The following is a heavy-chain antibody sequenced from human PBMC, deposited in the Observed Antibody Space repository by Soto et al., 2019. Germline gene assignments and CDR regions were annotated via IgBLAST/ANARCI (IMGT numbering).Heavy chain of an antibody. Sequence: PGGSLRLSCAASGFTFSSYGMHWVRQAPGKGLEWVAVISYDGSNKYYADSVQGRFTISRDNSKNTLYLQMNSLRAEDTAVYYCAKAPHTIGCDYFDYWGQGTLVTVSS. CDR3: AKAPHTIGCDYFDY. CDR2: ISYDGSNK. D-gene: IGHD6-25*01. J-gene: IGHJ4*02. CDR1: GFTFSSYG. V-gene: IGHV3-30*18.